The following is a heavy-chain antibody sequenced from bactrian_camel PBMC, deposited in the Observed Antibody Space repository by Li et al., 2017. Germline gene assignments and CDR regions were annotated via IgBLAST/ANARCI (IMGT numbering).Heavy chain of an antibody. Sequence: HVQLVESGGGSVQPGGSLRLSCGASGHTYSSNCMGWFRQAPGKEREGVAAIDRNGAPSYIDSVQGRFTISKDKAKNTLYLQMNSLKPEDTAMYYCAAASGITWFAPLKSYGYRYWGQGTQVTVS. D-gene: IGHD4*01. J-gene: IGHJ4*01. V-gene: IGHV3S53*01. CDR1: GHTYSSNC. CDR2: IDRNGAP. CDR3: AAASGITWFAPLKSYGYRY.